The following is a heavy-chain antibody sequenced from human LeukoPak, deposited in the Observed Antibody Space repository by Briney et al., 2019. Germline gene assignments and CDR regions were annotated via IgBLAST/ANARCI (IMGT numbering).Heavy chain of an antibody. CDR1: GFTLSSYW. J-gene: IGHJ4*02. V-gene: IGHV3-7*01. D-gene: IGHD6-19*01. Sequence: GGSLRLSCVASGFTLSSYWMIWVGQAPGKGLEWLANIKEDGSIQYYLDSVMGRFTISRDNAKTSVYLQLNSLRADDTAVYYCARDVWTGVAVSDYWGQGTLVTVSS. CDR2: IKEDGSIQ. CDR3: ARDVWTGVAVSDY.